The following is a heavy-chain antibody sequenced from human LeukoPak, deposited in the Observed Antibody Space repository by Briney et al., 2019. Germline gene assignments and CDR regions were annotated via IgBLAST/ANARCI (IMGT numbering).Heavy chain of an antibody. CDR3: ARDMGRYSGYDYDY. J-gene: IGHJ4*02. CDR2: FHPNTGAT. V-gene: IGHV1-2*02. CDR1: GYTFTDYY. D-gene: IGHD5-12*01. Sequence: GASVKVSCKTSGYTFTDYYLHWVRQAPGQGLEWVGWFHPNTGATHYAQKFQGRLTMTRDTSISTVYMELTGLRSDDTAVYYCARDMGRYSGYDYDYWGQGTLVTASS.